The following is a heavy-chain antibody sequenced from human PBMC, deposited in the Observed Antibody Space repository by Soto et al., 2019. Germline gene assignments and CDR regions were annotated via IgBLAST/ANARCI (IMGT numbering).Heavy chain of an antibody. CDR2: IYYSGIT. J-gene: IGHJ6*03. CDR3: ARGDYGDYGRTYYYYYYMDV. Sequence: SETLSLTCTVSGGSISSGNYCWSWIRQSPGKGLEWIAYIYYSGITYYNPSLRSRVIMSVDTSNHQFSLNLNSVTAADTAVYYCARGDYGDYGRTYYYYYYMDVWGKGTTVTVSS. D-gene: IGHD4-17*01. CDR1: GGSISSGNYC. V-gene: IGHV4-30-4*01.